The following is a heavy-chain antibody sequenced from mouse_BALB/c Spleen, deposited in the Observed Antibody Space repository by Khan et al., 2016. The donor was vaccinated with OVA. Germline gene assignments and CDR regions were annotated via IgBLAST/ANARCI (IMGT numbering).Heavy chain of an antibody. Sequence: EVQLQESGGGLVQPGGSRKLSCAASGFTLSSFGMHWVRQAPKKGLEWVAYISSGSSTVYYVDTVKGRFTISRDSHKNTLFLQMTSLRSEDSAMYYCARSGGNFHWYFDVWGAGTSVTVSS. CDR3: ARSGGNFHWYFDV. D-gene: IGHD2-1*01. V-gene: IGHV5-17*02. CDR2: ISSGSSTV. J-gene: IGHJ1*01. CDR1: GFTLSSFG.